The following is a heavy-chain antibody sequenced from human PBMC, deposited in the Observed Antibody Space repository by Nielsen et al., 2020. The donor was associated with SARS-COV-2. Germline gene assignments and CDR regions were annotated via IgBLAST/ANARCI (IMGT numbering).Heavy chain of an antibody. Sequence: ASVKVSCKASGYTFTSYGISWVRQAPGQGLEWMGWISAYNGNTNYAQKLQGRVTMTTDTSTSTAYMELRSLRSDDTAVYYCARDVISGALVNWFDPWGQGTLVTVSS. D-gene: IGHD1-26*01. CDR2: ISAYNGNT. J-gene: IGHJ5*02. V-gene: IGHV1-18*01. CDR3: ARDVISGALVNWFDP. CDR1: GYTFTSYG.